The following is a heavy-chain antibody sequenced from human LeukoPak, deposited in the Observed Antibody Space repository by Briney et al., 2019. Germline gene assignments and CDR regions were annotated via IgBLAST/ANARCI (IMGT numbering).Heavy chain of an antibody. D-gene: IGHD5-18*01. CDR1: GGSISSYY. V-gene: IGHV4-59*08. CDR2: IYYSGST. CDR3: ARLGYSYGPFDH. Sequence: SETLSLTCTVSGGSISSYYWSWIRQPPGKGLEWIGYIYYSGSTNYNPSLKSRVTISVDTSKNQFSLKLSSVTAADTAAYYCARLGYSYGPFDHWGQGTLVTVSS. J-gene: IGHJ4*02.